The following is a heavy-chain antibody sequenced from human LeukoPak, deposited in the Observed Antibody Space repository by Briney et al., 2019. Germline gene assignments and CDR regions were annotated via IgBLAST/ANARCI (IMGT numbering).Heavy chain of an antibody. Sequence: GGSLRLSCAASGFNLNSYMLNWVRQAPGKGLEWVSSISSSSSYIYYADSVRGRFTTSRDNAKNSLYLQMNSLRAEDTAVYYCARDPGETYYFDYWGQGTLVTVSS. V-gene: IGHV3-21*01. CDR1: GFNLNSYM. J-gene: IGHJ4*02. CDR3: ARDPGETYYFDY. CDR2: ISSSSSYI. D-gene: IGHD3-16*01.